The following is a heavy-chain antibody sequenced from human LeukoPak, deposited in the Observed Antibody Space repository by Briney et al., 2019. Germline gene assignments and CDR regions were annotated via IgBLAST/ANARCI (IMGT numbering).Heavy chain of an antibody. CDR2: IYTSGST. J-gene: IGHJ4*02. CDR3: ARRDGYNAHTL. V-gene: IGHV4-4*09. D-gene: IGHD5-24*01. Sequence: PSETLSLTCTVSGGSISSYYWGWIRQPPGKGLEWIGYIYTSGSTNYNPSLKSRVTISVDTSKNQFPLKLSSVTAADTAVYYCARRDGYNAHTLWGQGTLVTVSS. CDR1: GGSISSYY.